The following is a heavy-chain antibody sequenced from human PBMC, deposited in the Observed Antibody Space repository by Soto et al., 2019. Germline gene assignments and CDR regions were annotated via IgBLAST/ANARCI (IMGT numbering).Heavy chain of an antibody. V-gene: IGHV3-23*01. CDR3: TKSDGCGGGARYTGTYYYFDV. CDR1: GFPSSTYS. Sequence: PGGSLRLSCAASGFPSSTYSLNWVRQAPGKGPEWVSTISESGHHTHYADSVKGRFTISRDKSKNTLSLQMNSLRVDDTAIYYFTKSDGCGGGARYTGTYYYFDVLGRGTLVAVSS. D-gene: IGHD3-16*02. CDR2: ISESGHHT. J-gene: IGHJ2*01.